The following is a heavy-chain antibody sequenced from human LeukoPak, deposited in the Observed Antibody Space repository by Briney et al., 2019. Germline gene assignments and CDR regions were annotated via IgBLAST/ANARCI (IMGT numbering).Heavy chain of an antibody. CDR1: GYTFTNYG. CDR3: ARVSFSYYYDSSGHYYFDY. Sequence: ASVKVSCKASGYTFTNYGISWVRQAPGQGLEWMGWISAYNGNTNCAQKLQDRVTMTTDTSTSTAYMELRSLRSDDTAVYYCARVSFSYYYDSSGHYYFDYWGQGTLVTVSS. CDR2: ISAYNGNT. D-gene: IGHD3-22*01. J-gene: IGHJ4*02. V-gene: IGHV1-18*01.